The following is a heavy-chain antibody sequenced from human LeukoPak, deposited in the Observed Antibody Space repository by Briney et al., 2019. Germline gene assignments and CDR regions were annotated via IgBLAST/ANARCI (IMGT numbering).Heavy chain of an antibody. CDR3: ARDRYGNHDAFDI. D-gene: IGHD4-17*01. CDR2: ISYDGSNK. V-gene: IGHV3-30-3*01. J-gene: IGHJ3*02. CDR1: GFTFSSYA. Sequence: GGSLRLSCAASGFTFSSYAMHWVRQAPGKGLEWVAVISYDGSNKYYADSVKGRFTISRDNSKNTLYLQMNSLRAEDTAVYHCARDRYGNHDAFDIWGQGTMVTVSS.